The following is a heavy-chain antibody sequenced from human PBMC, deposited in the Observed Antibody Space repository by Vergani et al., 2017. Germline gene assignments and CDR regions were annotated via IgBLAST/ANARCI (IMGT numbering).Heavy chain of an antibody. V-gene: IGHV3-9*01. D-gene: IGHD3-16*01. CDR1: GFTFQAFA. Sequence: VEAGGGLVQPGGSLRLSCTASGFTFQAFAFHWVRQVSGRGLEWVSGIDRNYGVKNGNSFEGRFSISRDNAKKAVFRQMNNLRHEDTALYFCVKDNDYDADGPFDLWGRGTLVTVSS. CDR3: VKDNDYDADGPFDL. CDR2: IDRNYGVK. J-gene: IGHJ2*01.